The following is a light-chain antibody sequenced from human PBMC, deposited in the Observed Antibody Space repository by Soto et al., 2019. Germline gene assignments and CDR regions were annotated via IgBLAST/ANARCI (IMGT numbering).Light chain of an antibody. V-gene: IGKV1-39*01. CDR2: AAS. CDR1: ESISRH. J-gene: IGKJ5*01. Sequence: DIQMSQSPSSLSASVGDRVTITCRAAESISRHLNWYQQKPGKAPKLLIYAASNLQSGVPSRFSGSGSGTDFTLTITSLRPEDFATYWCQQSYNTPVTFGQGTRLEIK. CDR3: QQSYNTPVT.